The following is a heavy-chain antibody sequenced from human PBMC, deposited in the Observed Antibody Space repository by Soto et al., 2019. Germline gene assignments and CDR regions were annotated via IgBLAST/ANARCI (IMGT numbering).Heavy chain of an antibody. J-gene: IGHJ4*02. CDR1: GFTFSSYA. CDR3: AKSPLGGLWFGELFFDY. D-gene: IGHD3-10*01. V-gene: IGHV3-23*01. CDR2: ISGSGGST. Sequence: GGSLRLSCAASGFTFSSYAMSWVRQAPGKGLEWVSAISGSGGSTYYADSVKGRFTISRDNSKNTLYLQMNSLRAEDTAVYYCAKSPLGGLWFGELFFDYWGQGTPVTVSS.